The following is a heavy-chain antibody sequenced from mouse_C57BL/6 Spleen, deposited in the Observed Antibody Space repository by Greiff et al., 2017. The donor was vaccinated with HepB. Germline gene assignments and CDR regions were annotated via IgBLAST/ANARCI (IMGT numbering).Heavy chain of an antibody. CDR1: GFTFSNYW. V-gene: IGHV6-3*01. Sequence: EVMLVESGGGLVQPGGSMKLSCVASGFTFSNYWMNWVRQSPEKGLEWVAQIRLKSDNYATHYAESVKGRFTISRDDSKSSVYLQMNNLRAEDTGIDYCTDTMIKRAWFAYWGQGTLVTVSA. D-gene: IGHD2-4*01. CDR3: TDTMIKRAWFAY. CDR2: IRLKSDNYAT. J-gene: IGHJ3*01.